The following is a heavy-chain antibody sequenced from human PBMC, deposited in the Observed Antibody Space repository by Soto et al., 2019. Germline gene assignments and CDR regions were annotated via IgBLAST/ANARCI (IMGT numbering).Heavy chain of an antibody. J-gene: IGHJ5*02. CDR3: ASIQRITMVRGVKWGFDP. V-gene: IGHV4-59*01. D-gene: IGHD3-10*01. CDR1: GGSISSYY. CDR2: IYYSGST. Sequence: SETLSLTCTVSGGSISSYYWSWIRQPPGKGLEWIGYIYYSGSTNYNPSLKSRVTISVDTSKNQFSLKLSSVTAADTAVYYCASIQRITMVRGVKWGFDPWGQGTLVTVSS.